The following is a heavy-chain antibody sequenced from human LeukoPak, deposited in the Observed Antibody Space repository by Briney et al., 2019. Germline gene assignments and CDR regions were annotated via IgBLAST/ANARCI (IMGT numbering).Heavy chain of an antibody. J-gene: IGHJ5*02. Sequence: SETLSLTCTVSGGSINNYYWSWIRQPAGKGLEWIGLICCSGSTSYNPSHKSRVTMSVDTSKKQFSRKLSSVTASEPAVYYCGRVHSVVVTAIRAHCDPWGQGTLVTVSS. CDR2: ICCSGST. V-gene: IGHV4-4*07. CDR3: GRVHSVVVTAIRAHCDP. D-gene: IGHD2-21*02. CDR1: GGSINNYY.